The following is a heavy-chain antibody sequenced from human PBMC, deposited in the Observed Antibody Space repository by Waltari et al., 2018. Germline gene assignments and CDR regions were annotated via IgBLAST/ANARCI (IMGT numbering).Heavy chain of an antibody. CDR3: AGSYYNRRHY. D-gene: IGHD3-10*01. J-gene: IGHJ4*02. V-gene: IGHV4-61*02. CDR2: IHTSGGT. Sequence: QVQLQQSGPGLVKPSQTLSLTCTVPGGSISPGSHCWTWIRQPAGKGLEWIGRIHTSGGTKYNPSLKGRVTISVDTSQNQFSLKLSSVTAADTAVYYCAGSYYNRRHYWGQGTLVTVSS. CDR1: GGSISPGSHC.